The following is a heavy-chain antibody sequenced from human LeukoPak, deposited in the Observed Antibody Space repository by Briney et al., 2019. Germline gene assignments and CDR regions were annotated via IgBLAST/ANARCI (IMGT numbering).Heavy chain of an antibody. CDR1: GGSISSYY. CDR3: ARDGVYGSGSYYFDY. J-gene: IGHJ4*02. D-gene: IGHD3-10*01. V-gene: IGHV4-4*07. CDR2: IYTSGST. Sequence: SETLSLTCTVSGGSISSYYWSWIRQPAGKGLEWIGRIYTSGSTNYNPSLKSRVTMSVDTSKNQLSLKLSSVTAADTAVYYCARDGVYGSGSYYFDYWGQGTLVTVSS.